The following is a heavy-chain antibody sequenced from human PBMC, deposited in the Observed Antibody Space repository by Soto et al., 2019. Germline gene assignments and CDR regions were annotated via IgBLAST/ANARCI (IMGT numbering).Heavy chain of an antibody. Sequence: EVQLVESGGGLVKPGGSLRLSCAASGFTFSSYSMNWVRQAPGKGLEWVSSISSSSSYIYYADSVKGRITISRDNAKNSLYLQMNSLRAEDTAVYYCARDQAYYYGSGSYYNFDYWCQGTLVTVSS. CDR3: ARDQAYYYGSGSYYNFDY. CDR2: ISSSSSYI. D-gene: IGHD3-10*01. V-gene: IGHV3-21*01. J-gene: IGHJ4*02. CDR1: GFTFSSYS.